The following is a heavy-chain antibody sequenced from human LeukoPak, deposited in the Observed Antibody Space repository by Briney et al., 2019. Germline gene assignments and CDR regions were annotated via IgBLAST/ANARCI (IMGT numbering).Heavy chain of an antibody. D-gene: IGHD1-1*01. CDR1: GFTFSRYA. V-gene: IGHV3-48*01. J-gene: IGHJ4*02. CDR3: ARDDNWAIDY. Sequence: GGSLTLSCTASGFTFSRYALNWVRQAPGKGLEWVSYISRTNEIHDADSVKGRFTISRDDAKNSLYLQMNSLRVDDTAVYYCARDDNWAIDYWGQGTLVTVSS. CDR2: ISRTNEI.